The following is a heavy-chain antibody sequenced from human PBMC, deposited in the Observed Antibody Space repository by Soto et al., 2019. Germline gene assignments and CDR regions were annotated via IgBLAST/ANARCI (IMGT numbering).Heavy chain of an antibody. CDR2: IYPGDSDT. D-gene: IGHD5-18*01. Sequence: GESLKISCKGSGCRFTSYWIGWVRQMPGKGLEWMGIIYPGDSDTRYSPSFQGQVTISADKSISTAYLQWSSLKASDTAMYYCARHLSNTAMDYGMDVWGQGTTVTVSS. CDR1: GCRFTSYW. V-gene: IGHV5-51*01. J-gene: IGHJ6*02. CDR3: ARHLSNTAMDYGMDV.